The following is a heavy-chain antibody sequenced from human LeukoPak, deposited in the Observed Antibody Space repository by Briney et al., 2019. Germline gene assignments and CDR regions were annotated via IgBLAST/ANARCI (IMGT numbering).Heavy chain of an antibody. Sequence: GGSLRLSCAASGFSFSNCWFHWVRQAPGEGLVWVSRTNEHGTIINYADSVKGRFTISRDNAKNTLYLQMNSLRTEDSALYYCVVDLSGTADYWGQGTLVTVSS. CDR2: TNEHGTII. D-gene: IGHD3-10*01. CDR1: GFSFSNCW. V-gene: IGHV3-74*01. J-gene: IGHJ4*02. CDR3: VVDLSGTADY.